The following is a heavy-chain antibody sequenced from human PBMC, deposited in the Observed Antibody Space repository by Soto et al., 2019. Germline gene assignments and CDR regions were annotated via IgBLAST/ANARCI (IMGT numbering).Heavy chain of an antibody. CDR2: ISSRSSYI. Sequence: EVQLVESGGGLVKPGGSLRLSGAASGFTFSIYSMNWVRQAPGKGLEWVSSISSRSSYIYYADSVKGRFTISRDNAKNSLYMQMNSLRAEDTAVYYCARGDVGDYYGMDVWGQGTTVTVSS. CDR1: GFTFSIYS. CDR3: ARGDVGDYYGMDV. J-gene: IGHJ6*02. D-gene: IGHD3-16*01. V-gene: IGHV3-21*01.